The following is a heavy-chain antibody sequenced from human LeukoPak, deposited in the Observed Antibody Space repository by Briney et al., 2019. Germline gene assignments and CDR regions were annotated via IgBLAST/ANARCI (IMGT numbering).Heavy chain of an antibody. CDR1: GGSISSSNW. Sequence: SGTLSLTCAVSGGSISSSNWWSWVRQPPGKGLEWIGEIYHSGSTNYNPSLKSRVTISVDKSKNQFSLKLSSVTAADTAVYYCARNVPAANRTGVSWYYYYYYYMDVWGKGTTVTVSS. CDR3: ARNVPAANRTGVSWYYYYYYYMDV. D-gene: IGHD2-2*01. CDR2: IYHSGST. V-gene: IGHV4-4*02. J-gene: IGHJ6*03.